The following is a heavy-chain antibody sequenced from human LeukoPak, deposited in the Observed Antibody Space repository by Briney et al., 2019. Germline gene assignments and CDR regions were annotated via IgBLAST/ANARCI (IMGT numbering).Heavy chain of an antibody. D-gene: IGHD5-18*01. Sequence: GGSLRLSCAASGFTFSSYWMSWVRQAPGKGLEWVANIKKDGSEKYYVDSVKGRFTISRDNAKTSLYLQMNSLRAEDTAVHYCARDLSGVTGYTYGRGIDYWGQGTLVTVSS. J-gene: IGHJ4*02. CDR2: IKKDGSEK. V-gene: IGHV3-7*01. CDR1: GFTFSSYW. CDR3: ARDLSGVTGYTYGRGIDY.